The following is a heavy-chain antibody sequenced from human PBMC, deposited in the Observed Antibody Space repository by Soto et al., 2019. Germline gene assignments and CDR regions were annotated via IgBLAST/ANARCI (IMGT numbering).Heavy chain of an antibody. CDR2: ISGSGGST. CDR1: GFTFSSYA. V-gene: IGHV3-23*01. D-gene: IGHD6-13*01. CDR3: AKVGYSSSSFGMDV. J-gene: IGHJ6*02. Sequence: EVQLLESGGGLVQPGVSLRLSCAASGFTFSSYAMSWVRQAPGKGLEWVSAISGSGGSTYYADSVKGRFTISRDNSKNTLYLQMNSLRAEDTAVYHCAKVGYSSSSFGMDVWGQGTTVTVSS.